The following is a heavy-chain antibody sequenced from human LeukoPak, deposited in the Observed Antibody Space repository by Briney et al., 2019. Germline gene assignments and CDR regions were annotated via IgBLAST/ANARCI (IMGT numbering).Heavy chain of an antibody. J-gene: IGHJ4*02. CDR1: GGSISSGDYY. CDR3: ASHFYGSGSWAFDY. D-gene: IGHD3-10*01. V-gene: IGHV4-30-4*01. Sequence: SQTLSLTCTVSGGSISSGDYYWSWIRQPPGKGLEWIGYIYYSGSTYYNPSLKSRVTTSVDTSKNQFSLKLSSVTAADTAVYYCASHFYGSGSWAFDYWGQGTLVTVSS. CDR2: IYYSGST.